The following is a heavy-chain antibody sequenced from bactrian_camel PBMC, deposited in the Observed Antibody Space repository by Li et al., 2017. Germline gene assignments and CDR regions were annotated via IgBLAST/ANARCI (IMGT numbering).Heavy chain of an antibody. D-gene: IGHD1*01. CDR2: MPGSGVA. J-gene: IGHJ4*01. CDR1: GFTTSKYW. Sequence: VQLVESGGGLVQPGGSLRLSCAGSGFTTSKYWIYWVRQAPGKGLEWVSAMPGSGVAYYAESAKGRFTLSRDNAKNTVYLQMNSLKPEDTAMYYCAADTGVDAAICRGGYSLLGLYVYWGQGTQVTVS. V-gene: IGHV3S1*01. CDR3: AADTGVDAAICRGGYSLLGLYVY.